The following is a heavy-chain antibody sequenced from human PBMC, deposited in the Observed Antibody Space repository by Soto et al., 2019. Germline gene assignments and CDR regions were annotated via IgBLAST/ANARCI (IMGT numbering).Heavy chain of an antibody. CDR1: GGSISSGGNY. CDR2: IYYSGST. Sequence: QVQLQESGPGLVKPSQTLSLTCSVSGGSISSGGNYWSWIRQHPGKGLEWIGYIYYSGSTYYNPSLKSRLNISLDTFANQFSLKLPSVTAADTAVYFCAGIRGYCSGGSFYPGDWYFDLWGRGTLVTVSS. J-gene: IGHJ2*01. D-gene: IGHD2-15*01. V-gene: IGHV4-31*03. CDR3: AGIRGYCSGGSFYPGDWYFDL.